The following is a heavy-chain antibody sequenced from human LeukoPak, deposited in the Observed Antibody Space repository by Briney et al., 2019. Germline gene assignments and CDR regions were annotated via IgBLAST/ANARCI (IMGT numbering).Heavy chain of an antibody. CDR2: ISGSGGST. V-gene: IGHV3-23*01. CDR1: GFTFSSYV. CDR3: AKQGTLYFDL. D-gene: IGHD1-1*01. J-gene: IGHJ2*01. Sequence: QAGGSLRLSCAASGFTFSSYVMSWVRQAPGKGREWVSAISGSGGSTYYADSAKGRFTISRDNSKNTLYLQMNSLRAEDTAVYYCAKQGTLYFDLWGRGTRDPVSS.